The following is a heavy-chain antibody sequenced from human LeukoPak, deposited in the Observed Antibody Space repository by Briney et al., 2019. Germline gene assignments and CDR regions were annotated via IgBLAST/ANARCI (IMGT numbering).Heavy chain of an antibody. D-gene: IGHD4-17*01. CDR3: AKEPVSPNTGDYYFDY. Sequence: PSETLSLTCTVSGGSISSGSYYWSWIRQPAGKGLEWIGRIYTSGSTNFNPSLKSRVTISIDTSKNQFSLKLSSVTAADTAVYYCAKEPVSPNTGDYYFDYWGQGTLVTVSS. CDR1: GGSISSGSYY. CDR2: IYTSGST. V-gene: IGHV4-61*02. J-gene: IGHJ4*02.